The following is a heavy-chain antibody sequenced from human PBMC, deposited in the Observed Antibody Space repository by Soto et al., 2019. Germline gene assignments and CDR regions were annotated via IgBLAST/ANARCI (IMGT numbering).Heavy chain of an antibody. V-gene: IGHV3-30*18. Sequence: GGSLRLSCAASGFTFSSYGMHWVRQAPGKGLEWVAVISYDGSNKYYADSVKGRFTISRDNSKNTLYLQMNSLRAEDTAVYYCAKDLRSLPVVVVAAPDYWGQGTLVTVSS. J-gene: IGHJ4*02. CDR1: GFTFSSYG. CDR2: ISYDGSNK. D-gene: IGHD2-15*01. CDR3: AKDLRSLPVVVVAAPDY.